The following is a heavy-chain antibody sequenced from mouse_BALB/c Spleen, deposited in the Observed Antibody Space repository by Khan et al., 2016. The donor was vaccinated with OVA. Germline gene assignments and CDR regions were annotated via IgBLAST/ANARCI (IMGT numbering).Heavy chain of an antibody. Sequence: VELVESGPGLVAPSQSLSITCTISGFSLTNYGIHWVRQPPGKGLEWLVMIWSDGSTTYNSALKSRLSILKDNSNSQIFLKMNSIQTENAAMYYCARQPYYHYNIMDYWGQGTSVTVSS. V-gene: IGHV2-6-1*01. CDR1: GFSLTNYG. CDR2: IWSDGST. CDR3: ARQPYYHYNIMDY. J-gene: IGHJ4*01. D-gene: IGHD2-10*01.